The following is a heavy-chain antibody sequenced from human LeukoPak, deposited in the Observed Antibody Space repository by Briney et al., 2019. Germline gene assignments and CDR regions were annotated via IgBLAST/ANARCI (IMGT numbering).Heavy chain of an antibody. V-gene: IGHV3-20*04. CDR3: ARGYYYDSSGYYYWDYFDY. Sequence: GGSLRLSCAASGFTFDDYGMSWVRQAPEKGLEWVSGINWNGGSTGYADSVKGRFTISRDNAKNSLYLQMNSLRAEDTALYYCARGYYYDSSGYYYWDYFDYWGQGTLVTVSS. D-gene: IGHD3-22*01. J-gene: IGHJ4*02. CDR2: INWNGGST. CDR1: GFTFDDYG.